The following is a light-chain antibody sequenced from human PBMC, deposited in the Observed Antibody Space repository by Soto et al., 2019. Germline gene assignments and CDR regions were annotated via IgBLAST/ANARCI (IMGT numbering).Light chain of an antibody. Sequence: QSVLTQPASVSGSPGQSITISCTGTSSDVGSYNLVSWYQQHPGKAPKLMIYEVSKRPSGVSNRFSGSKSGNTASLTISGLQAEDAADYYCCSYAGSSTNVVFGGGTKVTVL. J-gene: IGLJ2*01. CDR2: EVS. CDR3: CSYAGSSTNVV. CDR1: SSDVGSYNL. V-gene: IGLV2-23*02.